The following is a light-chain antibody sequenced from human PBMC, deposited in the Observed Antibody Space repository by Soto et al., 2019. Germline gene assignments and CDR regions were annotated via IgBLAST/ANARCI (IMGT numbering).Light chain of an antibody. CDR3: QQYYRFLT. V-gene: IGKV1-5*03. CDR2: KAS. CDR1: QSIDDA. Sequence: DIQMTQSPSTLSAYVGDRVTITCRASQSIDDALAWYQQKPGKAPKLLIYKASSLESGVPSRFSGSGSGTEFTLTISSQQPDDFATYYCQQYYRFLTFGQGTKLEIK. J-gene: IGKJ2*01.